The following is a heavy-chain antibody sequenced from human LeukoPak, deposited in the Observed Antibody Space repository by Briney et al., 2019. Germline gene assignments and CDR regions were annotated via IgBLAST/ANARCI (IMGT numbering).Heavy chain of an antibody. CDR2: INPSGGST. V-gene: IGHV1-46*01. CDR3: ARAQNFGVQWDYYMDV. D-gene: IGHD2-8*01. J-gene: IGHJ6*03. CDR1: GYTFTSYY. Sequence: ASVKVSCKASGYTFTSYYMHWVRQAPGQGLEWMGIINPSGGSTSYAQKFQGRVTMTRDMSTSTAYMELSSLRSEDTAVYYCARAQNFGVQWDYYMDVWGKGTTVTVSS.